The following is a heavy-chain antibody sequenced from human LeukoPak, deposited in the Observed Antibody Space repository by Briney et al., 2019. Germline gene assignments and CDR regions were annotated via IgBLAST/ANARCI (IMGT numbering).Heavy chain of an antibody. CDR3: ARHSTRDYFDY. CDR2: ISSSGSTI. Sequence: GGSLRLSCAASGFTFSSYEMNWVRQAPGKGLEGVSYISSSGSTIYYADSVKGRFTISRDNAKNSLYLQMNSLRAEDTAVYYCARHSTRDYFDYWGQGTLVTVSS. CDR1: GFTFSSYE. J-gene: IGHJ4*02. D-gene: IGHD2-21*01. V-gene: IGHV3-48*03.